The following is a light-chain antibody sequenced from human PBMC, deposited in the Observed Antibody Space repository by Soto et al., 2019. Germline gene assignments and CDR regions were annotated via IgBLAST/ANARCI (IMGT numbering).Light chain of an antibody. V-gene: IGLV2-11*01. CDR1: SSDVGGYNY. Sequence: QSALTQPRSVSGSPGQSVTISCTGTSSDVGGYNYVSWYQQHPGKAPKLMIYDVSMRPSGVPDRFSGSKSGNTASLTMSGLQAEDEADYYCCSYAGSYTPLFGGGTKLTVL. CDR3: CSYAGSYTPL. CDR2: DVS. J-gene: IGLJ2*01.